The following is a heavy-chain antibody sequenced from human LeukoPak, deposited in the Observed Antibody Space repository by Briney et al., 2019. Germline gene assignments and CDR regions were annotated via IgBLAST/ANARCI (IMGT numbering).Heavy chain of an antibody. CDR1: GFTVSSNY. CDR2: IYSGGST. D-gene: IGHD3-10*01. Sequence: QPGGSLRLSCAASGFTVSSNYMSWVRQAPGKGLEWVSVIYSGGSTYYADSVKGRFTISRDNSKNTLYLQMNSLRAEDTAVYYCARGCVTGHIWFGEYHWFDPWGQGTLVTVSS. J-gene: IGHJ5*02. CDR3: ARGCVTGHIWFGEYHWFDP. V-gene: IGHV3-53*01.